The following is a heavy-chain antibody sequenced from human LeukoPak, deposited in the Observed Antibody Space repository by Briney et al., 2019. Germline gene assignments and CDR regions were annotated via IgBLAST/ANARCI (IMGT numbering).Heavy chain of an antibody. CDR1: GFTFSSYG. CDR2: IRYDGSNK. J-gene: IGHJ4*02. Sequence: GGSLRLSCAASGFTFSSYGMHWVRQAPGKGLEWVAFIRYDGSNKYYADSVKGRSTISRDNSKNTLYLQMNSLRAEDTAVYYCAKESGYSSSWIPFDYWGQGTLVTVSS. CDR3: AKESGYSSSWIPFDY. D-gene: IGHD6-13*01. V-gene: IGHV3-30*02.